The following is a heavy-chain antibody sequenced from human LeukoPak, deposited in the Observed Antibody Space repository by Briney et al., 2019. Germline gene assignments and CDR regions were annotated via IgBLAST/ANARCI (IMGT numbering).Heavy chain of an antibody. CDR2: IRFDDSDR. V-gene: IGHV3-30*02. CDR1: GFTFSNYW. J-gene: IGHJ4*02. CDR3: ARDSGSSVVGASGYFDY. Sequence: PGGSLRLSCAASGFTFSNYWMSWVGQAPGKGVEWVAHIRFDDSDRYYADSVKGRFTISRDNSRNTVYLQMNSLRAEDTAVYYCARDSGSSVVGASGYFDYWGQGTLVTVSS. D-gene: IGHD1-26*01.